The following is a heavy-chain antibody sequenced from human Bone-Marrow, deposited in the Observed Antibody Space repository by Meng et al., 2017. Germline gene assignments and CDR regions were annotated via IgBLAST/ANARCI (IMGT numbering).Heavy chain of an antibody. J-gene: IGHJ5*02. CDR3: AHRVMVRGVLNNWFDP. CDR2: IYWNDDK. D-gene: IGHD3-10*01. CDR1: GFSLSTSGVG. V-gene: IGHV2-5*01. Sequence: QITWKESGPPLVKPHQTLTLTCTFSGFSLSTSGVGVGWIRQPPGKALEWLALIYWNDDKRYSPSLKSRLTITKDTSKNQVVLTMTNMDPVDTATYYCAHRVMVRGVLNNWFDPWGQGTLVTVSS.